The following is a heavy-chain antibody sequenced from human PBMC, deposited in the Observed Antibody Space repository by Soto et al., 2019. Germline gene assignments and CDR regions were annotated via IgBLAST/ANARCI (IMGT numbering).Heavy chain of an antibody. CDR1: GGSISSSSYY. CDR3: ATTPGPYCSSISCYFDY. J-gene: IGHJ4*02. D-gene: IGHD2-2*01. Sequence: PSETLSLTCTVSGGSISSSSYYWGWIRQPPGKGLEWIGSIYYSGSTYYNPSLKSRVTISVDTSKNQFSLKLSSVTAADTAVYYCATTPGPYCSSISCYFDYWGQATLVTVSS. CDR2: IYYSGST. V-gene: IGHV4-39*01.